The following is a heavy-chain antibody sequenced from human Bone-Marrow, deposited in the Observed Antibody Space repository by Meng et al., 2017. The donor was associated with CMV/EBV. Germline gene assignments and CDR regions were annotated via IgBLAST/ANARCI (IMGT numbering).Heavy chain of an antibody. D-gene: IGHD3-10*01. CDR2: INHSGST. V-gene: IGHV4-34*01. Sequence: LTGAVDGGSFSVYYWSWVRQPPGKGLEWIGEINHSGSTNYNPSLKSRVTISVDTSKNQFSLKLSSVTAADTAVYYCARGARGGWFDPWGQGTLVTVSS. CDR3: ARGARGGWFDP. CDR1: GGSFSVYY. J-gene: IGHJ5*02.